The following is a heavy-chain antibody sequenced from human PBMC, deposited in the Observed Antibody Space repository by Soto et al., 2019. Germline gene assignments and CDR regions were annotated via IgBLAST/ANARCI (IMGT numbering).Heavy chain of an antibody. D-gene: IGHD1-26*01. V-gene: IGHV3-48*03. CDR1: GFTFSSYE. CDR2: ISSSGSTI. CDR3: ASYYVVGANVDY. J-gene: IGHJ4*02. Sequence: GGSLRLSCAASGFTFSSYEMNWVRQAPGKGLEWVSYISSSGSTIYYADSVKGRFTISRDNAKNSLYLQMNSLRAEDTAVYYCASYYVVGANVDYWGQGTLVTVSS.